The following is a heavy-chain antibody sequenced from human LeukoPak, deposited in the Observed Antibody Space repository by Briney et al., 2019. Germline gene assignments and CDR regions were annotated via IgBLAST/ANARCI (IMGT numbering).Heavy chain of an antibody. CDR3: ARGDDAFDI. CDR1: RFSFRSYD. V-gene: IGHV3-30*03. CDR2: SSYDGSNT. Sequence: GRSLRLPCAASRFSFRSYDMHWVRQAPGKGLEWLALSSYDGSNTYYTDSVKGRFTISRNNAKNSLYLQMNSLRAEDTAVYYCARGDDAFDIWGQGTMVTISS. J-gene: IGHJ3*02.